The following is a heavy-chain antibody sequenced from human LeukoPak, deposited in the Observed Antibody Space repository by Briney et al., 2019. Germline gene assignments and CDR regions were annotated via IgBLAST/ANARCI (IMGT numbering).Heavy chain of an antibody. CDR3: AREDLYCSSTSCYTGVNY. CDR1: GYTFTSYD. J-gene: IGHJ4*02. Sequence: ASVKVSCKASGYTFTSYDINWVRQATGQGLEWMGWINPNSGGTNYAQKFQGRVTMTRDTSISTAYMELSRLRSDDTAVYYCAREDLYCSSTSCYTGVNYWGQGTLVTVSS. D-gene: IGHD2-2*02. CDR2: INPNSGGT. V-gene: IGHV1-2*02.